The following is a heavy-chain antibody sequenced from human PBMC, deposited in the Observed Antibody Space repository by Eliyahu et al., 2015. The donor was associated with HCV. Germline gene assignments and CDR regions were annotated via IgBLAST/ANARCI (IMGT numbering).Heavy chain of an antibody. CDR2: ISGRGDRT. J-gene: IGHJ4*02. D-gene: IGHD3-9*01. CDR3: AKDRDILVRETGGDH. CDR1: GFTFXNYA. Sequence: EVQLVESGGGLVQRGGSLXLSCATSGFTFXNYAXSWVRQAPGKGLEWVAAISGRGDRTYYADSVKGRFAISRDNSKNTQYLQMNSLRAEDTAVYYCAKDRDILVRETGGDHWGQGTLVTVSS. V-gene: IGHV3-23*04.